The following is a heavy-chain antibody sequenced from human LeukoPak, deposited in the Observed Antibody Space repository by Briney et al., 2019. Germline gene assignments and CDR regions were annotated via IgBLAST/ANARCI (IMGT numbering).Heavy chain of an antibody. J-gene: IGHJ5*02. Sequence: ASVKVSCKASGYTFTSYGISWVRQAPGQGLEWMGWISAYNGNTNYAQKLQGRVTMTTDTSTSTAYMELRSLRSDDTAVYYCARDGAGIAVAQPGNWFDPWGQGPWSPSPQ. CDR2: ISAYNGNT. V-gene: IGHV1-18*01. CDR3: ARDGAGIAVAQPGNWFDP. D-gene: IGHD6-19*01. CDR1: GYTFTSYG.